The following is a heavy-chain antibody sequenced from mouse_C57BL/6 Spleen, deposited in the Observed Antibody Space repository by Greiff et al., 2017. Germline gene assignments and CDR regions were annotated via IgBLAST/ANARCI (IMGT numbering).Heavy chain of an antibody. Sequence: QVQLKESGPELVKPGASVKISCKASGYALSSSWMNWVKQRPGKGLEWIGRIYPGDGDTNYNGKFKGKATLTADKSSSTAYMQLSSLTSEDSAVYFCARDYYGSSRFDYWGQGTTLTVSS. V-gene: IGHV1-82*01. CDR1: GYALSSSW. D-gene: IGHD1-1*01. CDR2: IYPGDGDT. J-gene: IGHJ2*01. CDR3: ARDYYGSSRFDY.